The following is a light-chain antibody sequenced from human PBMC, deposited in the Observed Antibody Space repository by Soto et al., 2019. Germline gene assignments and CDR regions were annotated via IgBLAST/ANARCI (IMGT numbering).Light chain of an antibody. CDR2: DAS. CDR1: QDISIN. J-gene: IGKJ1*01. Sequence: EIVMTQSPATLSVSPGERATLSCRASQDISINLAWFQQKPGQALRLLIYDASTSATDSPARFSGSGSGTEFTHTIRSLQVEDFAIDGCHQYHHWRPWAFGDGTKVEV. CDR3: HQYHHWRPWA. V-gene: IGKV3-15*01.